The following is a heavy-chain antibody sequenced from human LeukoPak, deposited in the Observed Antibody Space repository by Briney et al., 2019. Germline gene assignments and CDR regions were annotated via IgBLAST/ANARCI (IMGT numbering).Heavy chain of an antibody. J-gene: IGHJ4*02. D-gene: IGHD1-26*01. CDR1: GFSLSTSGMC. V-gene: IGHV2-70*11. CDR2: IDWDDDK. CDR3: ARIRSRSGSYCPDY. Sequence: ESGPALVKPTQTLTLTCTFSGFSLSTSGMCVSWIRQPPGKALEWLARIDWDDDKYYSTSLKTRLTISKDTSKNQVVLTMTNMDPVDTATYYCARIRSRSGSYCPDYWGQGTLVTVSS.